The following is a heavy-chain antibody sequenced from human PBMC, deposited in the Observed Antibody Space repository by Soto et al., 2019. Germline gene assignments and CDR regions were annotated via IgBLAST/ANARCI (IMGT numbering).Heavy chain of an antibody. CDR2: IIPIFGTA. CDR1: GGTFSSYA. Sequence: QVQLVQSGAEVKKPGSSVKVSCKASGGTFSSYAISWVRQAPGQGLEWMGGIIPIFGTANYAQKFQGRVTITADESTSTAYMELSSLRSEDTAVYYCATRGKYYYDSSGYYEDYYYYGMDVWGQGTTVTVSS. CDR3: ATRGKYYYDSSGYYEDYYYYGMDV. J-gene: IGHJ6*02. D-gene: IGHD3-22*01. V-gene: IGHV1-69*01.